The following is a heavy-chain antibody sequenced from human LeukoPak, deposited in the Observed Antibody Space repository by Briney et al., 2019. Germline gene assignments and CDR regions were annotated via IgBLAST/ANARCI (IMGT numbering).Heavy chain of an antibody. Sequence: ASVKVSCKASGYTFTNYGISWVRQAPGQGLEWMGWISALSGNTNYAQKLQGRVTVTTDTSTRIAYMELRSPRSDDTAVYYCAREGSSYCTGDSCYGDAFDIWGQGTTVTVSS. CDR2: ISALSGNT. V-gene: IGHV1-18*01. CDR3: AREGSSYCTGDSCYGDAFDI. J-gene: IGHJ3*02. D-gene: IGHD2-15*01. CDR1: GYTFTNYG.